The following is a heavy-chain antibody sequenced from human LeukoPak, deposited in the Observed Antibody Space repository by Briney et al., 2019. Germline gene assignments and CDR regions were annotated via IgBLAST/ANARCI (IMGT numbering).Heavy chain of an antibody. CDR3: ATGGYCSSTSCYTALD. Sequence: VASVKVSCKVSGYTLTELSMHWVRQAPGKGLEWMGGFDPEDGETIYAQKFQGRVTMTEDTSTDTAYMELSSLRSEDTAVYYCATGGYCSSTSCYTALDWGQGTLVTVSS. V-gene: IGHV1-24*01. D-gene: IGHD2-2*02. CDR1: GYTLTELS. CDR2: FDPEDGET. J-gene: IGHJ4*02.